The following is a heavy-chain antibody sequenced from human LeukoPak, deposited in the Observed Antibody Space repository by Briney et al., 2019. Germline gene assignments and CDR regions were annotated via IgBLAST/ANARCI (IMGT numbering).Heavy chain of an antibody. CDR2: IYDGGLT. V-gene: IGHV4-59*08. J-gene: IGHJ4*02. CDR1: GGSMNRYY. Sequence: SSETLSLTCTVPGGSMNRYYWNWIRQTPGKGLEWIGHIYDGGLTDYNPSLKSRVTISRDTSKNQFSLKLSSVTAADTAVYYCARRTDFDHWGQGTLVIVSS. CDR3: ARRTDFDH.